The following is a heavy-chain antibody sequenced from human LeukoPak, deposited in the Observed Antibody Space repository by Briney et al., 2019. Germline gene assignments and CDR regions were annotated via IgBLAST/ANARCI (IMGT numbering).Heavy chain of an antibody. CDR2: IYTSGST. V-gene: IGHV4-4*07. CDR3: ASLRPPYGDSEIDY. D-gene: IGHD4-17*01. Sequence: SETLSLTCTVSGGSISSYYWSWIRQPAGKGLEWIGRIYTSGSTYYNPSLKSRVTISVDTSKNQFSLKLSSVTAADTAVYYCASLRPPYGDSEIDYWGQGTLVTVSS. CDR1: GGSISSYY. J-gene: IGHJ4*02.